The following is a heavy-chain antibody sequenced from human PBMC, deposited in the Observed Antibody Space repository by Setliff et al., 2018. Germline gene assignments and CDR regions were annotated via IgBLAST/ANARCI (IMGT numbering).Heavy chain of an antibody. CDR3: ARGRNVAARLLDS. V-gene: IGHV4-34*01. CDR1: GGTFSDYY. J-gene: IGHJ4*02. Sequence: PSETLSLTCAAYGGTFSDYYWTWIRQTPGKGLEWIGEINHRGSTNYNPSLKSRVTISIDTSKDQFSLKLISVSAADTAVYYCARGRNVAARLLDSWGQGTLVTVSS. CDR2: INHRGST. D-gene: IGHD6-6*01.